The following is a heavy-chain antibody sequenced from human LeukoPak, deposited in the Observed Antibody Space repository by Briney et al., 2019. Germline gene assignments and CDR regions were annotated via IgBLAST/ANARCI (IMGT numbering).Heavy chain of an antibody. CDR3: ARDSYRSLDY. V-gene: IGHV3-7*01. CDR1: GFTFSDVW. CDR2: INQDGRGI. J-gene: IGHJ4*02. Sequence: GGSLKLSCAASGFTFSDVWMSWVRQAPGKGLEWVANINQDGRGIYYVGSVKGRFSISRDNTNNLLYLQMNSLRAEDTAMYFCARDSYRSLDYWGQGTLVTVSS. D-gene: IGHD4-11*01.